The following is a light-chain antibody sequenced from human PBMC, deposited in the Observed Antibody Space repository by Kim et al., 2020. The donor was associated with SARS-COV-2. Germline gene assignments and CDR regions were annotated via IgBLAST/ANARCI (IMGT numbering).Light chain of an antibody. CDR1: HQVISDS. CDR3: QQHIASPPLT. Sequence: PREKSSPSSRGAHQVISDSLAWYQQKPGQAPRLLIYGASNRATAIPPRFSVSGSGTDFTLTISSLDPEDFAVYYCQQHIASPPLTFGPGTRLEIK. V-gene: IGKV3-20*01. CDR2: GAS. J-gene: IGKJ5*01.